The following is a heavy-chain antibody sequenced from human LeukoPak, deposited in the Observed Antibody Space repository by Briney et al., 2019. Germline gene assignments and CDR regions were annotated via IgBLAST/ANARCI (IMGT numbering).Heavy chain of an antibody. V-gene: IGHV3-30-3*01. Sequence: PGGSLRLSCAASGFTFSSYSMHWVRHAPGKGLEWVAFISYDGSNEYYADSVKDRFTISRDSSKSTLYLQMNSLRAEDTAVYYCARGWRWELPDYWGQGTLVTVSS. CDR3: ARGWRWELPDY. CDR2: ISYDGSNE. J-gene: IGHJ4*02. CDR1: GFTFSSYS. D-gene: IGHD1-26*01.